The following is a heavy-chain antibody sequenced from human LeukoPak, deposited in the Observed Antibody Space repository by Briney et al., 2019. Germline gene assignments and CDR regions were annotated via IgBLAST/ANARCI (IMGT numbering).Heavy chain of an antibody. D-gene: IGHD3-22*01. V-gene: IGHV3-53*01. CDR2: IYTGGNT. CDR1: GFTVDSNY. J-gene: IGHJ4*02. CDR3: ARGDDSGYYDYFDY. Sequence: GGSLRLSCAASGFTVDSNYLSWVRQAPGKGLEWVSTIYTGGNTYYAASVKGRFTISRDFSKNTVFLHMNSLRAEDTAMYCCARGDDSGYYDYFDYWGQGALVTVSS.